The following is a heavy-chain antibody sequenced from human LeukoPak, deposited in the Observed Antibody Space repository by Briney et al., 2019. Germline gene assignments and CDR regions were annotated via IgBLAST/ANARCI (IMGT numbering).Heavy chain of an antibody. V-gene: IGHV4-34*01. CDR1: GFTFSTYT. D-gene: IGHD3-22*01. CDR2: INHSGST. Sequence: GSLRLSCAASGFTFSTYTMNWIRQPPGKGLEWIGEINHSGSTNYNPSLKSRVTISVDTSKNQFSLKLSSVTAADTAVYYCARHGSRWNLYYYDSSGAADYWAREPWSPSPQ. CDR3: ARHGSRWNLYYYDSSGAADY. J-gene: IGHJ4*02.